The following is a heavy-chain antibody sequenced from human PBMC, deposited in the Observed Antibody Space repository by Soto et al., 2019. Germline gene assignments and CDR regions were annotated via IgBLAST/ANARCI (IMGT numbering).Heavy chain of an antibody. CDR1: GGTFSSDA. CDR2: IIPIFGTA. V-gene: IGHV1-69*01. J-gene: IGHJ4*02. D-gene: IGHD3-22*01. Sequence: QVQLVQSGAEVKKPGSSVKVSCKASGGTFSSDAISWVRQAPGQGLEWMGGIIPIFGTANYAQKFQGRVTITADESTSTASMELSSLRSEDTAVYYSAREGASGSHIGYWGQGTLVTVSS. CDR3: AREGASGSHIGY.